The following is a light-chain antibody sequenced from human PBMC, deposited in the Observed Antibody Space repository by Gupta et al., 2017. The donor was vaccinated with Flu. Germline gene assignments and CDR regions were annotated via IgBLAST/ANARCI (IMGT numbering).Light chain of an antibody. CDR3: MQGTHSPT. CDR2: RVS. J-gene: IGKJ1*01. Sequence: DVVLTQSPLSLPVIFGQPASISCRSSQSLVHRNGNTYLTWFQQRPGQSPRRLIYRVSNRDSGVPDRFSGSGSGTDFTLKISRVEAEDVGVYYCMQGTHSPTFGQGTKVEIK. CDR1: QSLVHRNGNTY. V-gene: IGKV2-30*02.